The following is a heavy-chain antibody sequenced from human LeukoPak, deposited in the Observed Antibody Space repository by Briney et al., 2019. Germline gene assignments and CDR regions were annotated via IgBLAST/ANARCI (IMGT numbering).Heavy chain of an antibody. CDR1: GGSISSDNYF. D-gene: IGHD3-22*01. Sequence: PSETLSLTCSVSGGSISSDNYFWGWIRQPPGKGLEWVGGFFHSGTFFYNPSLQSRVTISVDTSKNQFSLKLRSVAAADTALYFCARQGVVVNKAGWYFDLWGRGTLVTVSS. J-gene: IGHJ2*01. CDR3: ARQGVVVNKAGWYFDL. V-gene: IGHV4-39*01. CDR2: FFHSGTF.